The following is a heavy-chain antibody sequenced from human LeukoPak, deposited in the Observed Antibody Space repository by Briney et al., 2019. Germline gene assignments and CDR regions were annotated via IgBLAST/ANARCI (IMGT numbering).Heavy chain of an antibody. Sequence: GGSLRLSCAVSGFTVGNDYMSWVRQAPGKGLEWVSLIYGDGRTLYADSVKGRFTISRDNSKNTLYLQMNSLRGDDTAVYYCARDEGGVAHFQYWGQGTLVTVSS. CDR3: ARDEGGVAHFQY. CDR1: GFTVGNDY. D-gene: IGHD2-8*01. CDR2: IYGDGRT. V-gene: IGHV3-53*01. J-gene: IGHJ1*01.